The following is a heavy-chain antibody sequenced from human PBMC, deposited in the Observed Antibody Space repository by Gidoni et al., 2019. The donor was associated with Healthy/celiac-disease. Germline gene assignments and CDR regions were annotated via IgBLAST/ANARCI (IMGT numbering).Heavy chain of an antibody. CDR2: IYYSGST. CDR1: GGSISRGGYY. D-gene: IGHD4-17*01. CDR3: ARNYGDYEGIVAFDI. Sequence: QVQLQESGPGLVKPSQTLSLTCTVSGGSISRGGYYWSWIRQHPGKGLEWIGYIYYSGSTYYNPSLKSRVTISVDTSKNQFSLKLSSVTAADTAVYYCARNYGDYEGIVAFDIWGQGTMVTVPS. V-gene: IGHV4-31*03. J-gene: IGHJ3*02.